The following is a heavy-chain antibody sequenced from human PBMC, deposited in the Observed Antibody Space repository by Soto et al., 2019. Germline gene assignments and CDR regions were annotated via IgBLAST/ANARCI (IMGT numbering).Heavy chain of an antibody. CDR3: ARGGAARPYYYYGMDV. CDR1: GGTFSSYA. D-gene: IGHD6-6*01. J-gene: IGHJ6*02. CDR2: IIPIFGTA. Sequence: GPSVKVSCKASGGTFSSYAISWVRQAPGQGLEWMGGIIPIFGTANYAQKFQGRVTITADESTSTAYMELSSLRSEDTAVYYCARGGAARPYYYYGMDVWGQGTTVTVSS. V-gene: IGHV1-69*13.